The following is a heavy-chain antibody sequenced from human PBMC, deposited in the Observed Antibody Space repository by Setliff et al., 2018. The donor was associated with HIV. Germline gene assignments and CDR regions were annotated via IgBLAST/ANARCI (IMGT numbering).Heavy chain of an antibody. D-gene: IGHD2-8*01. Sequence: GGSLRLSCAPSGFTFGSFAMSWVRQAPGKGLEWVSVISGSGDSTFYADSLKGRFTISRDNAKNSLHLQMNSLRAEDTSMYYCARSPIRMRYFDYWGQGALVTVSS. CDR3: ARSPIRMRYFDY. CDR2: ISGSGDST. CDR1: GFTFGSFA. V-gene: IGHV3-23*01. J-gene: IGHJ4*02.